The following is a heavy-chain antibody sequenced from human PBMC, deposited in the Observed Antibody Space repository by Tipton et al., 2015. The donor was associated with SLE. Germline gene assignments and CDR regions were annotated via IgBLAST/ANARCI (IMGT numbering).Heavy chain of an antibody. D-gene: IGHD5-18*01. J-gene: IGHJ3*02. V-gene: IGHV4-34*08. Sequence: LRLSCAASGFTFSSYSMNWIRQPPGKGLEWIGEINHSGSTNYNPSLKSRVTISVDTSKNQFSLKLSSVTAADTAVYYCAKPRGGYSNAFDIWGQGTMVTVSS. CDR1: GFTFSSYS. CDR3: AKPRGGYSNAFDI. CDR2: INHSGST.